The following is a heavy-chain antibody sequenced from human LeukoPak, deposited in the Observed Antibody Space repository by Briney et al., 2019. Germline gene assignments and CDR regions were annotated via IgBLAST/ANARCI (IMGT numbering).Heavy chain of an antibody. CDR1: GFTFSSYG. D-gene: IGHD2-15*01. CDR3: AKGRRYCSGGSCYLELDY. Sequence: GRPLRLSCAASGFTFSSYGMHWVRQAPGKGLEWVAVISYDGSNKYYADSVKGRFTISRDNSKNTLYLQMNSLRAEDTAVYYCAKGRRYCSGGSCYLELDYWGQGTLVTVSS. V-gene: IGHV3-30*18. J-gene: IGHJ4*02. CDR2: ISYDGSNK.